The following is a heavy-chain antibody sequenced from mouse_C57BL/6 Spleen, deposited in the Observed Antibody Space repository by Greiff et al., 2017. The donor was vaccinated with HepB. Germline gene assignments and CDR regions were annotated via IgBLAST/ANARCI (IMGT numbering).Heavy chain of an antibody. Sequence: QVQLQQPGAELVRPGSSVKLSCQASGYTFTSYWMDWVKQRPGQGLEWIGNIYPSDSETHYNQKFKDKATLTVDKSSSTAYMQLSSLTSEDSAVYYCARSGGNYAYWGQGTLVTVSA. V-gene: IGHV1-61*01. D-gene: IGHD2-1*01. CDR1: GYTFTSYW. CDR3: ARSGGNYAY. J-gene: IGHJ3*01. CDR2: IYPSDSET.